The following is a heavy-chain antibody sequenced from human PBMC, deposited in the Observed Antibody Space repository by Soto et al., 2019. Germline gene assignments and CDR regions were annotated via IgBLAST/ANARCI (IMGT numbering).Heavy chain of an antibody. J-gene: IGHJ4*02. V-gene: IGHV3-23*01. Sequence: EVQLLESGGGLVQPGGSLRLSCAASGFTFSSYAMSWVRQAPGKGLEWVSAISGSGGSTYYADSVKGRFTISRDNSKNTLDLQMNSLRAEDTAVYYCAKDGRGYSGYVHQFGYWGQGTLVTVSS. CDR2: ISGSGGST. CDR3: AKDGRGYSGYVHQFGY. D-gene: IGHD5-12*01. CDR1: GFTFSSYA.